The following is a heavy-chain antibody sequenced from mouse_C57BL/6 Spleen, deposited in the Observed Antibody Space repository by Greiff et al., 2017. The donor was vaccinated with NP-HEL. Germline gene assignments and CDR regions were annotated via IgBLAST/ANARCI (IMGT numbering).Heavy chain of an antibody. CDR3: ARDYDYAFDY. J-gene: IGHJ2*01. Sequence: EVKVVESGGGLVKPGGSLKLSCAASGFTFSDYGMHWVRQAPEKGLEWVAYISSGSSTIYYADTVKGRFTISRDNAKNTLFLQMTSLRSEDTAMYYCARDYDYAFDYWGQGTTLTVSS. V-gene: IGHV5-17*01. D-gene: IGHD2-4*01. CDR2: ISSGSSTI. CDR1: GFTFSDYG.